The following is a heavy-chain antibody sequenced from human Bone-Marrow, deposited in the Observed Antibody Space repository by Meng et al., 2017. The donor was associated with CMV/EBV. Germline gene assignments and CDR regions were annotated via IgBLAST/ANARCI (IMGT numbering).Heavy chain of an antibody. V-gene: IGHV1-69*05. CDR2: IIPILGTA. CDR1: GGTFSSYA. Sequence: SVKVSCKASGGTFSSYAISWVRQAPGQGLEWMGGIIPILGTANYAQKFQGRVTITTDESTSTAYMELSSLRSEDTAVYYCARDLGDYYYGMDVWGQGTTVTVSS. CDR3: ARDLGDYYYGMDV. D-gene: IGHD7-27*01. J-gene: IGHJ6*02.